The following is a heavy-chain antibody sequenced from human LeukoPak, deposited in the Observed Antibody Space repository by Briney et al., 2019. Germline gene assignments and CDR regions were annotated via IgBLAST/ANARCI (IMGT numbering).Heavy chain of an antibody. D-gene: IGHD6-13*01. V-gene: IGHV1-8*03. Sequence: ASVKVSCKASGYTFTSYDINWVRQATGQGLEWMGWMNPNSGNTGYAQKFQGRVTITRNTSISTAYMELSSLRSEDTAVYYCARRVALHSSPPPYYFDYWGQGTLVTVSS. CDR1: GYTFTSYD. CDR2: MNPNSGNT. J-gene: IGHJ4*02. CDR3: ARRVALHSSPPPYYFDY.